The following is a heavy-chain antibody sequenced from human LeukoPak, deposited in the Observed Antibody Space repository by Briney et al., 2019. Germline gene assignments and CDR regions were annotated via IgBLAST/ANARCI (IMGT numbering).Heavy chain of an antibody. CDR1: GGSISSYY. D-gene: IGHD2-15*01. Sequence: PSETLSLTCTFSGGSISSYYWSWIRQPAGKGLEWSGRIYTSGSTNYNPSLKSRVTMSVDTSKNQFSLKLGSVTDADTAVYYCARRPGYCSGGSCSPYNWFDPWGQGTLVTVSS. CDR3: ARRPGYCSGGSCSPYNWFDP. CDR2: IYTSGST. V-gene: IGHV4-4*07. J-gene: IGHJ5*02.